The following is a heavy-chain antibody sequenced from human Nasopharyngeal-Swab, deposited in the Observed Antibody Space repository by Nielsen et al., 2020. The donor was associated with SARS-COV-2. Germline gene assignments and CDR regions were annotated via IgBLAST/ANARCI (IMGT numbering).Heavy chain of an antibody. D-gene: IGHD6-19*01. Sequence: WIHQPPGKGLEWIGYIYYSGSTYYNPSLKSRVTISVDTSKNQFSLKLSSVTAADTAVYYCARDLRYSSGWSPGRYFDLWGRGTLVTVSS. J-gene: IGHJ2*01. V-gene: IGHV4-31*02. CDR2: IYYSGST. CDR3: ARDLRYSSGWSPGRYFDL.